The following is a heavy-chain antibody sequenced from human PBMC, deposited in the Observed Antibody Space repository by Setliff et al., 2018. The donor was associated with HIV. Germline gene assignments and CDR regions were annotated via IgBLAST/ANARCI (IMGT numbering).Heavy chain of an antibody. CDR3: AKEVWIAVASTPDAFEI. CDR2: INQDGSAK. V-gene: IGHV3-7*04. Sequence: GGSLRLSCAASGLTFSNYWISWVRQAPGKGLKWVANINQDGSAKYYVDSVKGRFTVSRDNSKNTLFLQMNSLRGDDTAMYYCAKEVWIAVASTPDAFEIWGQGTMVTVSS. D-gene: IGHD6-19*01. J-gene: IGHJ3*02. CDR1: GLTFSNYW.